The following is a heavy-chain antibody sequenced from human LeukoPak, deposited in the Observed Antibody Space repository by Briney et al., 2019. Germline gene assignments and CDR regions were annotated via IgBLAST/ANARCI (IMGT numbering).Heavy chain of an antibody. V-gene: IGHV3-21*01. Sequence: PGGSLRLSCAASGFTFSSYSMNWVRQAPGKGLEWVSSISSSSSYIYYADSVKGRFTISRDNAKNSLYLQMNSLRAEDTAVYYCARAFDYGDYPDAFDIWGQGTMVTVSS. CDR2: ISSSSSYI. CDR3: ARAFDYGDYPDAFDI. D-gene: IGHD4-17*01. CDR1: GFTFSSYS. J-gene: IGHJ3*02.